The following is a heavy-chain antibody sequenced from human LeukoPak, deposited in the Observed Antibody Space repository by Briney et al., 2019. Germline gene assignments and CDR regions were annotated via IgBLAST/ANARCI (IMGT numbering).Heavy chain of an antibody. CDR3: ARDYGNWFDP. Sequence: ASVKVSCKASGYTFTAYYMHWVRQAPGQGLEWMGRINPNRGGTNYAQKFQGRVTMTGDASISTAYMELSRLTSDDTAVYYCARDYGNWFDPWGQGTLVTVSS. V-gene: IGHV1-2*06. J-gene: IGHJ5*02. CDR1: GYTFTAYY. CDR2: INPNRGGT. D-gene: IGHD3-16*01.